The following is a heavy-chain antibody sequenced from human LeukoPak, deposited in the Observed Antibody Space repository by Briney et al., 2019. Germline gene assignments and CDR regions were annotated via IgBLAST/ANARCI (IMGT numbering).Heavy chain of an antibody. CDR2: INHSGST. D-gene: IGHD3-22*01. V-gene: IGHV4-34*01. J-gene: IGHJ1*01. CDR3: ARALIIHYYDSSGYSYFQH. CDR1: GGSFSGYY. Sequence: SETLSLTCAVYGGSFSGYYWSWIRQPPGKGLEWIGEINHSGSTNYNPSLKSRVTISVDTSKNQFSLKLSSVTAADTAVYYCARALIIHYYDSSGYSYFQHWGQGTLVTVSS.